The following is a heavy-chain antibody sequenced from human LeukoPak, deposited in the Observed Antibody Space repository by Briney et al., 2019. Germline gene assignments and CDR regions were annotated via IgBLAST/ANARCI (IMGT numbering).Heavy chain of an antibody. CDR2: IYYSGST. V-gene: IGHV4-59*01. CDR3: AREERTAMPHDAFDI. J-gene: IGHJ3*02. D-gene: IGHD5-18*01. CDR1: GGSISSYY. Sequence: SETLSLTCTVSGGSISSYYWSWIRQPPGKGLEWIGYIYYSGSTNYNPSLKSRVTISVDTSKNQLSLKLSSVTAADTAVYYCAREERTAMPHDAFDIWGQGTMVTVSS.